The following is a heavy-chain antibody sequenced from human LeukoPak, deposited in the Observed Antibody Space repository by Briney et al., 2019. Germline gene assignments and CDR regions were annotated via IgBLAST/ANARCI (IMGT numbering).Heavy chain of an antibody. Sequence: GGSLRLSCAASGFTFSDYYMTWIRQAPGKGLEWVSYISGVASDIYYGDSVKGRFTISRDNAKNSVYLQMNSLRAEDTAVYYCARGGALGMDVWGQRTMVTVSS. CDR2: ISGVASDI. J-gene: IGHJ6*02. CDR1: GFTFSDYY. CDR3: ARGGALGMDV. D-gene: IGHD1-26*01. V-gene: IGHV3-11*01.